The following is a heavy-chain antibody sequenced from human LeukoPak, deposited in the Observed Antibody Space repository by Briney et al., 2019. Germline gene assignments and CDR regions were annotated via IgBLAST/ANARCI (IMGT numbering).Heavy chain of an antibody. CDR3: AKAPTMTTVTTGYFDY. J-gene: IGHJ4*02. CDR1: GFTFSSYA. D-gene: IGHD4-17*01. V-gene: IGHV3-23*01. Sequence: GGSLRLSCAASGFTFSSYAMSWVRQAPGKGLEWVSAISGSGGSTYYADSVKGRFTISRDNSENTLYLQMNSLRAEDTAVYYCAKAPTMTTVTTGYFDYWGQGTLVTVSS. CDR2: ISGSGGST.